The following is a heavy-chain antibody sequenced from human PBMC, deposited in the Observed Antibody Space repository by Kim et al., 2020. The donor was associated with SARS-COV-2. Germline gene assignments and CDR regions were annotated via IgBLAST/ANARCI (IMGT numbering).Heavy chain of an antibody. J-gene: IGHJ4*02. Sequence: SETLSLTCTVSAYSISSGYFWGWIRQPPGKGLEWIGSIYHSGTTFYNPSLKSRVTISVDTSNNQFSLNLSSVTASDTAVYYCARGGREGITLGLAAYWGQGTLVTVSS. CDR3: ARGGREGITLGLAAY. CDR2: IYHSGTT. D-gene: IGHD3-10*01. V-gene: IGHV4-38-2*02. CDR1: AYSISSGYF.